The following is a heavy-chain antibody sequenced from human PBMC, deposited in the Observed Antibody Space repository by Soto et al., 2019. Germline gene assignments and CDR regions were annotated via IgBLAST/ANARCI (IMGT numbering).Heavy chain of an antibody. V-gene: IGHV3-23*01. CDR3: AKRPGSRGPFDF. CDR2: IGATSGNT. D-gene: IGHD3-10*01. CDR1: GFTFSSYA. J-gene: IGHJ4*02. Sequence: EVQLLESGGGLVQPGGSLRLSCAASGFTFSSYAMSWVRQGPGKGLEWVATIGATSGNTYYPDSMKGRFTISRDNSKDTLDLQMNNLGAEDTAVYYWAKRPGSRGPFDFWGQGTLVTVSS.